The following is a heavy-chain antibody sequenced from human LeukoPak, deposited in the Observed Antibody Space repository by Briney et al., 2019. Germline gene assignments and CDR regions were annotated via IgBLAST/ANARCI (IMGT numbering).Heavy chain of an antibody. J-gene: IGHJ4*02. D-gene: IGHD3-16*02. Sequence: PSETLSLTCTVAGDSLTTIWCSRIRQPPGKGLEWIGYIYYSGSTTYNPSLKSRVTISVDTSKNQFSLKLSSVTAAATAVYFCARGRFRGFYRTTGDSARWGGYFQYWGQGALVTVSS. CDR3: ARGRFRGFYRTTGDSARWGGYFQY. CDR2: IYYSGST. V-gene: IGHV4-59*01. CDR1: GDSLTTIW.